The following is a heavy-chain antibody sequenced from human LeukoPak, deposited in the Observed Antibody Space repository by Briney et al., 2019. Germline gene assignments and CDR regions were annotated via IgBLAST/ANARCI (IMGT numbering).Heavy chain of an antibody. CDR3: ARVTYGSGTYGAFDY. J-gene: IGHJ4*02. D-gene: IGHD3-10*01. CDR1: GFTFSSYS. CDR2: ISSSSIYI. V-gene: IGHV3-21*04. Sequence: PGGSLRLSCAASGFTFSSYSMNWVRQAPGKGLEWVSYISSSSIYIYYADSVKGRFTISRDNSKNALYLQMNSPRAEDTAVYYCARVTYGSGTYGAFDYWGQGTLVTVSS.